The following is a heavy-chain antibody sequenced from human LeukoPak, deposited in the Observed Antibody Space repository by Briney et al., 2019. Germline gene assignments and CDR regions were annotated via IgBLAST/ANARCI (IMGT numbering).Heavy chain of an antibody. V-gene: IGHV3-23*01. J-gene: IGHJ4*02. CDR3: AKNDLGYCSGGSCYVDY. CDR1: GFTFSSYA. D-gene: IGHD2-15*01. Sequence: GGSLRLSCAASGFTFSSYAMSWVRQAPGKGLEWVSAISGSGGSTYYADSVKGRFTISRDNSKNTLYLRMNSLRAEDTAVYYCAKNDLGYCSGGSCYVDYWGQGTLVTVSS. CDR2: ISGSGGST.